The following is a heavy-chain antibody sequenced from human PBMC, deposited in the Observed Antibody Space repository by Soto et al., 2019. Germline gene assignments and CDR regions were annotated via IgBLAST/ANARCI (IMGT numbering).Heavy chain of an antibody. Sequence: QVQLVQSGAEVKKPGSSVKVSCKASGGTFSSYPISWVRQAPGQGLEWMGGTSPIYGSGNYAQKFQGRLTITADKSMNTAYMELSSLRSEDTAVYYCARRDSSGFYRYFDSWGQGTLVTVSS. CDR2: TSPIYGSG. D-gene: IGHD3-22*01. J-gene: IGHJ4*02. CDR3: ARRDSSGFYRYFDS. V-gene: IGHV1-69*06. CDR1: GGTFSSYP.